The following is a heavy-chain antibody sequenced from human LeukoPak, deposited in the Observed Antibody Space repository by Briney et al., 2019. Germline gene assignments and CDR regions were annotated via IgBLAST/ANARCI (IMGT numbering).Heavy chain of an antibody. V-gene: IGHV1-2*02. CDR2: INPNSGGT. CDR1: GYTFTGYY. CDR3: ARNSLAILYYDYVWGSYHSIDY. J-gene: IGHJ4*02. Sequence: ASVKVSCKASGYTFTGYYMHWVRQAPGQGLEWMGWINPNSGGTNYAQKFQGRVTMTRDTSISTAYMELSRLRSDDTAVYYCARNSLAILYYDYVWGSYHSIDYWGQGTLVTVSS. D-gene: IGHD3-16*02.